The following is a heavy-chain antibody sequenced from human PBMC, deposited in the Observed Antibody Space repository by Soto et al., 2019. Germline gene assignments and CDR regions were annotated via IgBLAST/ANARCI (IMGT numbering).Heavy chain of an antibody. CDR2: ISSSGRA. Sequence: SEILCVXWTFCIGSVKNNPFSMTWMRQPPGKGTQCIGHISSSGRASYSPSLKRRVAISLDAAKNHCSLQLTSVTAADTAVYSCARAISNHIAVDGMGYFDSWGPGPMVTGSS. CDR3: ARAISNHIAVDGMGYFDS. V-gene: IGHV4-30-4*01. J-gene: IGHJ4*02. D-gene: IGHD6-19*01. CDR1: IGSVKNNPFS.